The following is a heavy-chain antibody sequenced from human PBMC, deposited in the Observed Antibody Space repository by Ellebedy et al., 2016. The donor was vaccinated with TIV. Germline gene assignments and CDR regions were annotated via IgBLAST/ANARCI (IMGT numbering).Heavy chain of an antibody. V-gene: IGHV3-7*01. Sequence: GESLKISCVASGFTFSSYWMSWVRQAPGKGLEWVAGIKQEGSVKDYLDSVKGRFTISRDNAENSLYLQMDSLRVEDTGVYYCATQWELYDWGQGTPVTVSS. CDR1: GFTFSSYW. D-gene: IGHD1-26*01. CDR3: ATQWELYD. J-gene: IGHJ4*02. CDR2: IKQEGSVK.